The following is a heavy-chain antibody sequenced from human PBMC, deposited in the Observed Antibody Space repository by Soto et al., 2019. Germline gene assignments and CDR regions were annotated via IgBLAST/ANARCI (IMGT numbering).Heavy chain of an antibody. CDR2: IYYSGST. CDR1: GGSISSYY. D-gene: IGHD5-12*01. J-gene: IGHJ4*02. V-gene: IGHV4-59*01. CDR3: ARGTPDGYNYMVDY. Sequence: SETLSLTCTVSGGSISSYYWSWIRQPPGKGLEWIGYIYYSGSTNYNPSLKSRVTISVDTSKNQFSLKLSSVTAADTAVYYCARGTPDGYNYMVDYWGQGTLVTVSS.